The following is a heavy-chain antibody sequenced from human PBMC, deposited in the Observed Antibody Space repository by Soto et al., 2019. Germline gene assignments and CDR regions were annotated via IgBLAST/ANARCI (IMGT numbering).Heavy chain of an antibody. CDR1: GFTFSSYP. D-gene: IGHD2-8*01. CDR2: ITEDGSGT. CDR3: VRGTNGWRGMDY. Sequence: GGSLRLSCSTSGFTFSSYPIHWVRQAPGKGPVWVSRITEDGSGTTYADSVKGRFTVTRDNAKNTMYLQMSGLGAEDTAVYHCVRGTNGWRGMDYWGQGTLVTVSS. V-gene: IGHV3-74*01. J-gene: IGHJ4*02.